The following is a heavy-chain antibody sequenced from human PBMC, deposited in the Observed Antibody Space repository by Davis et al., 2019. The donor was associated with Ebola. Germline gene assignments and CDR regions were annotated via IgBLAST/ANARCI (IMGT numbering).Heavy chain of an antibody. J-gene: IGHJ4*02. Sequence: KVSCKGSGYSFNTYWIAWVRQMLGKGLEWMGTIYPRDSDIRYRPSFEGQVTISVDRSISTAFLQWSSLKASDTAMYYCAKQASLYGSIDYWGQGTLVTVSS. CDR3: AKQASLYGSIDY. CDR1: GYSFNTYW. CDR2: IYPRDSDI. V-gene: IGHV5-51*01. D-gene: IGHD2/OR15-2a*01.